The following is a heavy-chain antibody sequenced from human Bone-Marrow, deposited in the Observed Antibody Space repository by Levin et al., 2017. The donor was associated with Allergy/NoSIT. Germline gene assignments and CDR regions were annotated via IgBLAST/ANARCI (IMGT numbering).Heavy chain of an antibody. V-gene: IGHV1-69*13. Sequence: PRASVKVSCKASGGTFSSYAISWVRQAPGQGLEWMGGIIPIFGTANYAQKFQGRVTITADESTSTAYMELSSLRSEDTAVYYCARSPYYDFWSGYFDPWGQGTLVTVSS. CDR1: GGTFSSYA. D-gene: IGHD3-3*01. CDR3: ARSPYYDFWSGYFDP. J-gene: IGHJ5*02. CDR2: IIPIFGTA.